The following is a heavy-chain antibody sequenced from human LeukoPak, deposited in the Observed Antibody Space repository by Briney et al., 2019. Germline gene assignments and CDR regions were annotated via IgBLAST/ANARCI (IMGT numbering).Heavy chain of an antibody. Sequence: GGSLRLSCAASGFTFSDYSMNWVRQAPGKGLEWISYIGIDNGNTNYADSVKGRFTISGDKAKNSLYLQMNSLRVEDTAVYYCARDYKYAFDNWGQGTLVTVSS. D-gene: IGHD5-24*01. CDR3: ARDYKYAFDN. CDR2: IGIDNGNT. J-gene: IGHJ4*02. V-gene: IGHV3-48*01. CDR1: GFTFSDYS.